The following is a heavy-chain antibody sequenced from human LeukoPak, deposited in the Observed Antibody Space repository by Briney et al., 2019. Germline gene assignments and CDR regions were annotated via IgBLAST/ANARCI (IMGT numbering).Heavy chain of an antibody. CDR1: GYIFTDFY. CDR3: ARDFRPNNGIHWYYDF. J-gene: IGHJ2*01. V-gene: IGHV1-2*02. CDR2: INPRIGAT. D-gene: IGHD1/OR15-1a*01. Sequence: GASVKVSCESSGYIFTDFYIHWVRQAPGQGLEWMGWINPRIGATNYAEKFQGRVTMTRDTSVGTVYMEVTSLTSDDTAVYYCARDFRPNNGIHWYYDFWGRGTPVTVSS.